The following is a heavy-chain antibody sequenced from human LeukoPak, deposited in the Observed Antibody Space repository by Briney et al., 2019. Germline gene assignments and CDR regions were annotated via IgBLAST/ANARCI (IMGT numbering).Heavy chain of an antibody. Sequence: PSETLSLTCTVSGGSISSYYWSWIRQPPGKGLEWIGYIYYSGSTYYNPSLKSRVTISVDTSKNQFSLKLSSVTAADTAVYYCARATNSGSYLMWAFDIWGQGTMVTVSS. V-gene: IGHV4-30-4*01. J-gene: IGHJ3*02. CDR3: ARATNSGSYLMWAFDI. CDR1: GGSISSYY. D-gene: IGHD1-26*01. CDR2: IYYSGST.